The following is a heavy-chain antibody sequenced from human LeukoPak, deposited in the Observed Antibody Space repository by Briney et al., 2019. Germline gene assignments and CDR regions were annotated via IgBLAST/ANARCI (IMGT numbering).Heavy chain of an antibody. J-gene: IGHJ6*02. Sequence: GGSLRLSCAASGFTFSSYSMNWVRQAPGKGLEWVSSIISSSSYIYYADSVKGRFTISRDNAKNSLYLQMNSLRAEDTAVYYCARDRLDLGVVGYVMDVWGQGTTVTVSS. CDR1: GFTFSSYS. V-gene: IGHV3-21*01. CDR2: IISSSSYI. D-gene: IGHD3-3*01. CDR3: ARDRLDLGVVGYVMDV.